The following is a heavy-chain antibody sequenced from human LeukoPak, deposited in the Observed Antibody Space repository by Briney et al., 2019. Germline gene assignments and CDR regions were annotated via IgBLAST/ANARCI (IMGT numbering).Heavy chain of an antibody. CDR1: GGSISTSAYY. CDR3: ARQPALTHPHFDY. CDR2: IYYSGNT. Sequence: PSETLSLTCIVSGGSISTSAYYWGWIRQPPGEGLQWIGSIYYSGNTYYNSSLKSRVTISVDTSTSQFSLRLSSVTAADTAAYYCARQPALTHPHFDYWGQGTLVTVSS. J-gene: IGHJ4*02. V-gene: IGHV4-39*01.